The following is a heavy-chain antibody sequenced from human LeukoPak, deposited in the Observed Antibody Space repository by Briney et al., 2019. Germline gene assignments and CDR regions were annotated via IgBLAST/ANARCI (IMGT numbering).Heavy chain of an antibody. V-gene: IGHV3-73*01. CDR1: GFTFSGSA. J-gene: IGHJ4*02. CDR3: TTSRYYDSSGYYYYYFDY. CDR2: IRSKANSYAT. Sequence: GGSLRLSCAASGFTFSGSAMHWVRQASGKGLEWAGRIRSKANSYATAYAASVKGRFTISRDDSKNTAYLQMNSLKTEDTAVYYCTTSRYYDSSGYYYYYFDYWGQGTLVTVSS. D-gene: IGHD3-22*01.